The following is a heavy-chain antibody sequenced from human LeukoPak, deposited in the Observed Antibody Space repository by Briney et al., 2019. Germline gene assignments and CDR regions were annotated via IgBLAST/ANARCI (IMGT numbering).Heavy chain of an antibody. D-gene: IGHD3-22*01. CDR2: INPNSGGT. CDR1: GYTFTGYY. Sequence: ASVKVSCKASGYTFTGYYMHWVRQAPGQGLEWMGRINPNSGGTNYAQKFQGRVTMTRDTSISTAYMELSRLRSDDTAVYYCAQTSVVTMIVARSRAFDSWGQGTMVTDSS. CDR3: AQTSVVTMIVARSRAFDS. J-gene: IGHJ3*02. V-gene: IGHV1-2*06.